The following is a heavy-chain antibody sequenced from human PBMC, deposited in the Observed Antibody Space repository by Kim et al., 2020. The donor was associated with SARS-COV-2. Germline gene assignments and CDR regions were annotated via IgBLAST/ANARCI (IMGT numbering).Heavy chain of an antibody. CDR3: ARGFDP. CDR2: YYSGST. J-gene: IGHJ5*02. V-gene: IGHV4-59*09. Sequence: YYSGSTTYNPSLKSRVTISVDTSKNQFSLKLSSVTAADTAVYYCARGFDPWGKGTLVTVSS.